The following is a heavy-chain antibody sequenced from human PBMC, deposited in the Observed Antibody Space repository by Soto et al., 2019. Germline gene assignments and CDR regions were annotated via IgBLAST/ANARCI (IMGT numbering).Heavy chain of an antibody. J-gene: IGHJ5*02. CDR2: IYYSGST. D-gene: IGHD3-3*01. Sequence: QVQLQESGPGLVKPSETLSLTCTVSGGSISSYYWSWIRQPPGKGLEWIGYIYYSGSTNYTPSLKSRVTISVDTSKNRFSLTLSSVTAADTAVYYCARVESSCFDPWGQGTMVTVSS. CDR3: ARVESSCFDP. V-gene: IGHV4-59*01. CDR1: GGSISSYY.